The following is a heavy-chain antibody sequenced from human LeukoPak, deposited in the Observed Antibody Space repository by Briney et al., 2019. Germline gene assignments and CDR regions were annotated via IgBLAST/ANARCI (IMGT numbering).Heavy chain of an antibody. D-gene: IGHD3-10*01. J-gene: IGHJ3*02. V-gene: IGHV3-69-1*01. CDR1: GFPFSDHE. Sequence: GGSLRLSCAASGFPFSDHEMNWVRQAPGKGLEWVSYIGANSAIYYADSVKGRFTISRDNAKNSLSLQMNNLRDDDTAVYYCAREGYYGAFDIWGQGTMVTVSS. CDR2: IGANSAI. CDR3: AREGYYGAFDI.